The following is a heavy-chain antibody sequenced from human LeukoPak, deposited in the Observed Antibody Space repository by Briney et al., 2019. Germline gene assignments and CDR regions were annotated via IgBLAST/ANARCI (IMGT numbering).Heavy chain of an antibody. CDR3: ATGPVRGAPTADDY. CDR1: GYTLTELS. V-gene: IGHV1-24*01. Sequence: ASVKVSCKVSGYTLTELSMHWVRQAPGKGLEWMGGFDPEDGETIYAQKFQGRVTMTEDTSTDTAYMELSSLRSEDTAVYYCATGPVRGAPTADDYWGQGTLVTVSS. J-gene: IGHJ4*02. D-gene: IGHD3-10*01. CDR2: FDPEDGET.